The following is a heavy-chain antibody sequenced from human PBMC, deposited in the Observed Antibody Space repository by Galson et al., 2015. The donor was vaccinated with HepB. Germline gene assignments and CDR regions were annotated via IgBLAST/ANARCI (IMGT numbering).Heavy chain of an antibody. CDR3: ARARYGTSAPDH. CDR2: IYSGGST. Sequence: SLRLSCAASQFIVSRNYMSWVRQAPGKGLEWVSVIYSGGSTYYADSVKGRFTISRDNSKNTLYLQMDNLRAEDTALYYCARARYGTSAPDHWGQGTLVTVSS. D-gene: IGHD5-18*01. J-gene: IGHJ5*02. V-gene: IGHV3-53*01. CDR1: QFIVSRNY.